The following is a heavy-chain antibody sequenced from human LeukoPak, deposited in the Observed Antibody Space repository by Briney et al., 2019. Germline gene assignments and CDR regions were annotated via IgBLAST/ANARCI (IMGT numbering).Heavy chain of an antibody. V-gene: IGHV4-59*01. CDR1: GGSISSYY. J-gene: IGHJ4*02. CDR2: IYYSGST. Sequence: PSETLSLTCTVSGGSISSYYWSWIRQPPGKGLEWIGYIYYSGSTNYNPSLKSRVTISVDTSKGQFSLKLSSVTAADTAVYYCARMYYYGSGSDYWGQGTLVTVSS. CDR3: ARMYYYGSGSDY. D-gene: IGHD3-10*01.